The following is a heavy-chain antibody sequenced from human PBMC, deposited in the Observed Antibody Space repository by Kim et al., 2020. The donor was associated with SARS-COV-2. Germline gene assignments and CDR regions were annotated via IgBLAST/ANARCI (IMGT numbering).Heavy chain of an antibody. D-gene: IGHD2-2*01. V-gene: IGHV3-30*07. Sequence: DSVKGRFTTSRDNSKNTLYLQMNSLRAEDTAVYYCARDHCSSTSCYFADYWGQGTLVTVSS. CDR3: ARDHCSSTSCYFADY. J-gene: IGHJ4*02.